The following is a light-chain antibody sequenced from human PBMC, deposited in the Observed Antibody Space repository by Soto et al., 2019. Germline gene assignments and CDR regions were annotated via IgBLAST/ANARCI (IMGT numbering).Light chain of an antibody. J-gene: IGKJ1*01. CDR3: QQYDNYSWT. V-gene: IGKV1-5*01. CDR2: DAS. CDR1: QSISTW. Sequence: DIQMTQSPSTLSASVGDRVTITCRASQSISTWLAWYQQKPGKAPKLLIYDASSLESGVPSRFSGSGSGTEFTLTISSLQTDDFASYYCQQYDNYSWTFGQGTKVDIK.